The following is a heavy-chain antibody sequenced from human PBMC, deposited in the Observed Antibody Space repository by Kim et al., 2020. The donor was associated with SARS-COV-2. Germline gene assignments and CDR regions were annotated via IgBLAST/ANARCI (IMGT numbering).Heavy chain of an antibody. D-gene: IGHD3-22*01. CDR2: ISWNSGSI. J-gene: IGHJ6*02. CDR1: GFTFDDYA. Sequence: GGSLRLSCAASGFTFDDYAMHWVRQAPGKGLEWVSGISWNSGSIGYADSVKGRFTISRDNAKNSLYLQMNSLRAEDTALYYCAKDISTWFTTPYYYYGMDVWGQGTTVTVSS. CDR3: AKDISTWFTTPYYYYGMDV. V-gene: IGHV3-9*01.